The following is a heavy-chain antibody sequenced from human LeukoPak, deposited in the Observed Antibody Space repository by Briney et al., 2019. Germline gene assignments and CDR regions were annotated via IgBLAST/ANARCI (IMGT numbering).Heavy chain of an antibody. D-gene: IGHD6-19*01. CDR1: GGSFSGYY. CDR3: ARHNGQWLVLGDPPANNWFDP. Sequence: SETLSLTCAVYGGSFSGYYWSWIRQPPGKGLEWIGSIYYSGSTYYNPSLKSRVTISVDTSKNQFSLKLSSVTAADTAVYYCARHNGQWLVLGDPPANNWFDPWGQGTLVTVSS. J-gene: IGHJ5*02. CDR2: IYYSGST. V-gene: IGHV4-34*01.